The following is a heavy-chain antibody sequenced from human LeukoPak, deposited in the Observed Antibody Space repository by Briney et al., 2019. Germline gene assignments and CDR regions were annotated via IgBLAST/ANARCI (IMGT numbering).Heavy chain of an antibody. CDR1: GFTFSYYG. CDR2: ISYDGSKK. V-gene: IGHV3-30*18. CDR3: AKDYYDSSGYYNDAFDM. D-gene: IGHD3-22*01. J-gene: IGHJ3*02. Sequence: AGRSLRLSCAASGFTFSYYGMHWVRQAPGKGREWVAVISYDGSKKYYAESVKGRFTISRDNSKNTLYLQMNSLRAEDTAVYYCAKDYYDSSGYYNDAFDMWGQGTMVTVSS.